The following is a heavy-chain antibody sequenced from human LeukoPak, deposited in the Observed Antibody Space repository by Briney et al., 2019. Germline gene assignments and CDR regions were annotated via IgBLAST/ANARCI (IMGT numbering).Heavy chain of an antibody. CDR2: IKQDGSEK. CDR3: ARDRGSSGYYDY. V-gene: IGHV3-7*01. CDR1: GFTFSNAW. D-gene: IGHD3-22*01. Sequence: GGSLRLSCAASGFTFSNAWMAWVRQAPGKGLEWVANIKQDGSEKNYVDSVKGRFTISRDNAKNSLYLQMNSLRAEDTAVYYCARDRGSSGYYDYWGQGTLVTVSS. J-gene: IGHJ4*02.